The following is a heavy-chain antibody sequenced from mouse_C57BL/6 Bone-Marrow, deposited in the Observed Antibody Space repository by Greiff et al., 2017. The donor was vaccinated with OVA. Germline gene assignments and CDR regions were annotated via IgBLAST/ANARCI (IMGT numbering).Heavy chain of an antibody. J-gene: IGHJ4*01. Sequence: EVKLVESGGGLVKPGGSLKLSCAASGFTFSSYAMSWVRQTPEKRLEWVATISDGGSYTYYPDNVKGRFTISRDNAKNNLYLQMSHLKSEDTAMYYCARDDGPYYAMDYWGQGTSVTVSS. CDR1: GFTFSSYA. CDR3: ARDDGPYYAMDY. V-gene: IGHV5-4*01. CDR2: ISDGGSYT. D-gene: IGHD2-3*01.